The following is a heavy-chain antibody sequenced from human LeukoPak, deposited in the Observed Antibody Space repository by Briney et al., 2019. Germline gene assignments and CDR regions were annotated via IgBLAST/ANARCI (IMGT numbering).Heavy chain of an antibody. D-gene: IGHD3-22*01. V-gene: IGHV3-23*01. CDR3: AKESYYDSSGYYVVY. Sequence: QAGGSLRLSCAASGFTVSSNYMSWVRQAPGKGLEWVSAISGSGGSTYYADSVKGRFTISRDNSKNTLYLQMNSLRAEDTAVYYCAKESYYDSSGYYVVYWGQGTLVTVSS. J-gene: IGHJ4*02. CDR1: GFTVSSNY. CDR2: ISGSGGST.